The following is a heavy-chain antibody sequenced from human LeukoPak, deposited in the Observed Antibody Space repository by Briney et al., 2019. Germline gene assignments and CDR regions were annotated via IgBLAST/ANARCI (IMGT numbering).Heavy chain of an antibody. CDR3: ARDPPFIIGTTFFDY. Sequence: PGGSLRLSCAASGVTFPNAWMSWARQAPGKGLEWVSSISTSSTYIYYADSVKGRFTISRDNAKNSLYLQMNSLRAEDTAVYYCARDPPFIIGTTFFDYWGQGTLVTVSS. CDR1: GVTFPNAW. D-gene: IGHD1-20*01. CDR2: ISTSSTYI. V-gene: IGHV3-21*01. J-gene: IGHJ4*02.